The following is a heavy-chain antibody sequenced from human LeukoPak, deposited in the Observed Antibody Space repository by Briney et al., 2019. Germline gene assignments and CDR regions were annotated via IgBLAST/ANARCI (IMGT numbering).Heavy chain of an antibody. J-gene: IGHJ3*02. V-gene: IGHV3-23*01. CDR1: GFTFSSYA. CDR2: ISGSGGST. CDR3: AKDSTWGSMIVMVHAFDI. Sequence: GGSLRLSCAASGFTFSSYAMSWVRQAPGKGLEWVSAISGSGGSTYYADSVKGRFTISRDNSKNTLYLQMNSLRAEDTAVYYCAKDSTWGSMIVMVHAFDIWGQGTMVTVSS. D-gene: IGHD3-22*01.